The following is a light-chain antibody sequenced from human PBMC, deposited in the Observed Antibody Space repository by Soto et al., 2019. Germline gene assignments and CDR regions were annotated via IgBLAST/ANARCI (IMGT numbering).Light chain of an antibody. V-gene: IGKV3-20*01. CDR2: GAS. CDR3: QQYGSLWFT. CDR1: QSVSSSY. Sequence: EIVLTQSPGTLSLSPGERATLSCRASQSVSSSYLAWYQQKPGQAPRLLIYGASSRATGIPDRFSGSGSGTDFTLTISRLEPEESAVYYCQQYGSLWFTFGPGTKVDIK. J-gene: IGKJ3*01.